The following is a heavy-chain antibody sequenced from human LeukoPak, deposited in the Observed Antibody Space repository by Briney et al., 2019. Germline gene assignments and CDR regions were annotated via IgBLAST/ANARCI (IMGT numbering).Heavy chain of an antibody. CDR1: GFTVSSNY. CDR2: TYSDGGT. V-gene: IGHV3-66*01. J-gene: IGHJ4*02. D-gene: IGHD6-13*01. CDR3: ARVRESTSWHERFYDY. Sequence: GGSLRLSCAASGFTVSSNYMSWVRQAPGKGLEWVSVTYSDGGTYYTDSVKDRFAISRDSSRSTLYLQMNSLRAEDSAVYYCARVRESTSWHERFYDYWGQGTLVTVSS.